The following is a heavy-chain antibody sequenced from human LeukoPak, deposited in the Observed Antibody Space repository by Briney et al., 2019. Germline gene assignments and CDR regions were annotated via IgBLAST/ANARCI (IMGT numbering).Heavy chain of an antibody. CDR2: TSASGGST. Sequence: PGGSLRLSCAASGFTFSSDGMSWCRQAPREGMQGVSTTSASGGSTHYADSVKGRVTISRDNSKNTLYVQMNSLRAEDTAVYYCAKDPSTLTLTDDYWGQGTLVTVSS. CDR1: GFTFSSDG. V-gene: IGHV3-23*01. CDR3: AKDPSTLTLTDDY. D-gene: IGHD1-14*01. J-gene: IGHJ4*02.